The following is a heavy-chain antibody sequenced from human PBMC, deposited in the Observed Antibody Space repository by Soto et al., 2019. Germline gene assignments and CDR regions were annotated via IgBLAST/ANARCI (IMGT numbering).Heavy chain of an antibody. Sequence: PSETLSLTCSVSGDSISSVGHYWTWIRQQPGKGLEWTGYIYCSGSTDYNPSLKSRVTISVDTSKNQFSLKLSSVTAADTAVYYCAKESGGYDSSTRYGLDVRGQGTTVTVSS. D-gene: IGHD6-25*01. CDR2: IYCSGST. CDR3: AKESGGYDSSTRYGLDV. V-gene: IGHV4-31*03. CDR1: GDSISSVGHY. J-gene: IGHJ6*02.